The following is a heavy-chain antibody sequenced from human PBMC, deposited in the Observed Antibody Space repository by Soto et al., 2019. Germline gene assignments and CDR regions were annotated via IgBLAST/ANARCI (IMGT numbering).Heavy chain of an antibody. J-gene: IGHJ3*02. Sequence: SLTMCLTCAVSCDSISSYCWSWIRQPPEKGLEWIGYIYYSGSTNYNPSLKSRVTISVDTSKNQFSPKLSSVTAADTAVYYCARRYGNTAFDIWGQGTMVTVSS. D-gene: IGHD5-18*01. V-gene: IGHV4-59*01. CDR2: IYYSGST. CDR3: ARRYGNTAFDI. CDR1: CDSISSYC.